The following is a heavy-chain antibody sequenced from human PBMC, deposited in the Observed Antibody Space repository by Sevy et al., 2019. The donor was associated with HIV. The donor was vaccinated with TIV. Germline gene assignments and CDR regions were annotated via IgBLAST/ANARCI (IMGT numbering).Heavy chain of an antibody. J-gene: IGHJ4*02. V-gene: IGHV4-39*01. CDR3: ARQLREYYDSSGYYGRLDY. CDR1: GGSISSSSYY. Sequence: SETLSLTCTVSGGSISSSSYYWGWIRQPPGKGLEWIGSIYYSWSTYYYPSLKSRVTISVDTSKNQFSLKLSSVTAADTAVYYCARQLREYYDSSGYYGRLDYWGQGTLVTVSS. CDR2: IYYSWST. D-gene: IGHD3-22*01.